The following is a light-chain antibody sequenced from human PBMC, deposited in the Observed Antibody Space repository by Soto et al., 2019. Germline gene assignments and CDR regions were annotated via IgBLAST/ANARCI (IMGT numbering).Light chain of an antibody. CDR1: TGAVTSGHY. Sequence: QAVVTQEPSLTVSPGGTVTLTCGSSTGAVTSGHYPYWFQQKLGQAPRTLIYDTSNKHSWTPARFSGSLLGGKAALTLSGAQPEDEAEYYCLLSYSGARADVVFGGGTKLTVL. CDR2: DTS. CDR3: LLSYSGARADVV. V-gene: IGLV7-46*01. J-gene: IGLJ2*01.